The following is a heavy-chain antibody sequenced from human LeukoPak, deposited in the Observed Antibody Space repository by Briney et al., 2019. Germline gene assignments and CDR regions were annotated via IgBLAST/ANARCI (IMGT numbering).Heavy chain of an antibody. D-gene: IGHD3-10*01. J-gene: IGHJ4*02. V-gene: IGHV4-31*09. CDR3: APYGSGFSVDDF. CDR1: GGSISSGGYY. CDR2: IYYSGGT. Sequence: SETLSLTCTVSGGSISSGGYYWSWIRQHPGKGLEWIGYIYYSGGTYYNPSLKSRVTISVDKSKNQFSLRLSSVTAADTAVYYCAPYGSGFSVDDFWGQGTLVTVSS.